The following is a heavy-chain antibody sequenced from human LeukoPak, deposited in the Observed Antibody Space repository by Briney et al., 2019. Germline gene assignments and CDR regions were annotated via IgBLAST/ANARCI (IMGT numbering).Heavy chain of an antibody. Sequence: SETLSLTCTVSGGSISSYYWSWIRQPPGKGLERIGYIYYSGSTNYNPSLKSRVTISVDTSKNQFSLKLSSVTAADTAVYYCARSGPLTYYDFWSGYYVWFDPWGQGTLVTVSS. CDR2: IYYSGST. CDR3: ARSGPLTYYDFWSGYYVWFDP. V-gene: IGHV4-59*12. CDR1: GGSISSYY. J-gene: IGHJ5*02. D-gene: IGHD3-3*01.